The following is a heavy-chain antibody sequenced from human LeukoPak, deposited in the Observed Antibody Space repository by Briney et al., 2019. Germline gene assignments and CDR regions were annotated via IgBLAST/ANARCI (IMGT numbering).Heavy chain of an antibody. CDR3: ARSQTPIQL. CDR2: INNDGSST. V-gene: IGHV3-74*01. J-gene: IGHJ4*02. CDR1: GFTFSSYW. Sequence: GSLRLSCAASGFTFSSYWMYWVRQAPGKGLVWVSRINNDGSSTIYADSVKGRFTISRDNAKNTLYLQMNSLRAEDTAVYYCARSQTPIQLWGRGTLVTVSS. D-gene: IGHD5-18*01.